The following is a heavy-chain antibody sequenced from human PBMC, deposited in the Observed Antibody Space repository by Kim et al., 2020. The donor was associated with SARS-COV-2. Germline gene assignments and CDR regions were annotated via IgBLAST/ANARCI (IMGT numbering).Heavy chain of an antibody. D-gene: IGHD1-1*01. V-gene: IGHV3-23*01. J-gene: IGHJ6*02. CDR3: AKVLNWNDGRGMDA. CDR2: MSGGGGST. Sequence: GGSLRLSCVASGFTFSNYAMSWVRQAPGKGLEWVSTMSGGGGSTYYAASVKGRFTISRDYSKNTLYLQMNTLGADDTAIYYCAKVLNWNDGRGMDAWCQG. CDR1: GFTFSNYA.